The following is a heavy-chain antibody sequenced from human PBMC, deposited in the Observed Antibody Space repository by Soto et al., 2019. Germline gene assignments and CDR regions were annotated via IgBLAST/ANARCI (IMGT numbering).Heavy chain of an antibody. J-gene: IGHJ2*01. D-gene: IGHD4-17*01. CDR3: AAPDFGDYWYFDL. Sequence: QMQLVQSGPEVKKPGTSVKVSCKASGFTFSSSIVQWVRQARGQRIEWIGWIVVGSGHTNYEQKFQERVTITRDMSKSTAYMERSSLRSEDTAVYYCAAPDFGDYWYFDLWGRGTLVTVSS. CDR1: GFTFSSSI. CDR2: IVVGSGHT. V-gene: IGHV1-58*01.